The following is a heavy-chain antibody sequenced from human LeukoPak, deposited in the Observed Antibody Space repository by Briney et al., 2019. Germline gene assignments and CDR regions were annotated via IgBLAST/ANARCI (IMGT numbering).Heavy chain of an antibody. V-gene: IGHV4-30-4*08. Sequence: SETLSLTCTASGGSISSGDYYWSWIRQPPGKGLEWIGYIYYSGSSFYNPSLKSRVTISVDTSKNHVSLNLSSVTAADTAVYYCARGNNPYYFDYWGQGTLVTVSS. CDR1: GGSISSGDYY. D-gene: IGHD2/OR15-2a*01. CDR2: IYYSGSS. J-gene: IGHJ4*02. CDR3: ARGNNPYYFDY.